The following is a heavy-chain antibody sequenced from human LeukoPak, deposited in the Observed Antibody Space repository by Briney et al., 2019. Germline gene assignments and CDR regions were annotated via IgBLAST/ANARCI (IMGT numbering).Heavy chain of an antibody. V-gene: IGHV3-21*01. Sequence: GGSLRLSCAASGFTFSSYAMSWVRQAPGKGLEWVSSISSSSSYIYYADSVKGRFTISRDNAKNSLYLQMNSLRAEDTAVYYCASGYSGSFNFDIWGQGTMVTVSS. D-gene: IGHD1-26*01. CDR2: ISSSSSYI. CDR3: ASGYSGSFNFDI. CDR1: GFTFSSYA. J-gene: IGHJ3*02.